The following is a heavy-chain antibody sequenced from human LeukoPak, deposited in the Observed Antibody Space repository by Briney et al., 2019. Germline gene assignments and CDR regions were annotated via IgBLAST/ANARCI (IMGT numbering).Heavy chain of an antibody. V-gene: IGHV3-23*01. CDR1: GFTFSSYA. D-gene: IGHD2-2*01. Sequence: GGSLRLSCTASGFTFSSYAMSWVRQAPGKGLEWVSALSGSGGNTYYAASVKGRFTISRDNSKNTLYLQMNSLRAEDTAKYYCSKVASLCSSTSCVRGGFDYWGQGTLVTVSS. CDR2: LSGSGGNT. J-gene: IGHJ4*02. CDR3: SKVASLCSSTSCVRGGFDY.